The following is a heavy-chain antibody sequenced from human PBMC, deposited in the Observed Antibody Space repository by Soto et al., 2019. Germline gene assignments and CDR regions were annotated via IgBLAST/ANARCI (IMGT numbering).Heavy chain of an antibody. D-gene: IGHD2-2*01. V-gene: IGHV3-30-3*01. CDR1: GFTFHSYP. CDR3: ARDIQLLIVVPGVHDAFDM. J-gene: IGHJ3*02. CDR2: LSYDGINK. Sequence: EGSRRLSCAACGFTFHSYPIYWVLQAPCNWLEWVAFLSYDGINKNYADSVKVRFTISRDNSKNTLYLQMNSLRPEDTAVYYCARDIQLLIVVPGVHDAFDMWGQGTMVPVSS.